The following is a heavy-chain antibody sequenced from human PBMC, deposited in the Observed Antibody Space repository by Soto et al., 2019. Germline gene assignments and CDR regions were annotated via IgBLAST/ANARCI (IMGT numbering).Heavy chain of an antibody. CDR3: ARDSGYCSGGSCSRFVY. CDR1: GFTFSSYA. V-gene: IGHV3-30-3*01. J-gene: IGHJ4*02. CDR2: MPYDGSNK. D-gene: IGHD2-15*01. Sequence: QVQLVESGGGVVQPGRSLRLSCAASGFTFSSYAMHWVRQAPGKGLEWVAVMPYDGSNKYYADSVKGRFTISRDNSKNXXSLQMNSLRAEDTAVYYCARDSGYCSGGSCSRFVYWGQGTLVTVSS.